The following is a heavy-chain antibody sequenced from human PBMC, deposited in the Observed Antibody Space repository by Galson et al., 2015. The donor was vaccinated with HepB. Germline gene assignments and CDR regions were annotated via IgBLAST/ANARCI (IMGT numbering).Heavy chain of an antibody. J-gene: IGHJ6*02. CDR3: ARDLGGVPAAIRGFDYYYYGMDV. V-gene: IGHV1-2*04. D-gene: IGHD2-2*02. CDR2: INPNSGGT. Sequence: SVKVSCKASGYTFTGYHMHWVRQAPGQGLEWMGWINPNSGGTNYAQKFQGWVTTTRDTSISTAYMELSRLRSDDTAVYYCARDLGGVPAAIRGFDYYYYGMDVWGQGTTVTVSS. CDR1: GYTFTGYH.